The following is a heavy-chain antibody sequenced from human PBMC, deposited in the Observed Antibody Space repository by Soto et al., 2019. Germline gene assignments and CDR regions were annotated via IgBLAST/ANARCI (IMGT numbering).Heavy chain of an antibody. CDR1: GLTFKDYP. V-gene: IGHV3-23*01. Sequence: LGGSLGLSCAVSGLTFKDYPMSWVRRAPGEGLEWVSAIGAAGVTSYYADSVKGRFIISRDNSGGTLYLQMNSLRAGDTALYYGGYFYDDTNYDYRGQGTLVTVSS. J-gene: IGHJ4*02. CDR2: IGAAGVTS. D-gene: IGHD3-22*01. CDR3: GYFYDDTNYDY.